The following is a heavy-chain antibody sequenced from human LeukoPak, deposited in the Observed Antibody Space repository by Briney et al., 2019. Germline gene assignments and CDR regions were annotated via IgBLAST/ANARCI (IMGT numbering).Heavy chain of an antibody. J-gene: IGHJ4*02. V-gene: IGHV3-53*01. Sequence: PGGSLGLSCAVSGISVNNNYMYWGRQAPGKGLEWVSVIYSGVNTYYADSVKGRFTISKDNSKNTLYLQMNSPRVEDTAVYYCARGRVLRYLDYWGQGTVVTVSS. D-gene: IGHD3-9*01. CDR1: GISVNNNY. CDR3: ARGRVLRYLDY. CDR2: IYSGVNT.